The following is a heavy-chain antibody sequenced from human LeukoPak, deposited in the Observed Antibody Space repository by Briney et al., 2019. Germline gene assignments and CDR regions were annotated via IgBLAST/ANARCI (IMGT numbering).Heavy chain of an antibody. D-gene: IGHD3-10*02. V-gene: IGHV3-23*01. CDR1: GFTFSSYA. CDR3: AKLFGEFYYYYYGMDV. J-gene: IGHJ6*02. CDR2: ISGSGGST. Sequence: PGGSLRLSCAASGFTFSSYAMHWVRQAPGKGLEWVSAISGSGGSTYYADSVKGRFTISRDNSKNTLYLQMNSLRAEDTAVYYCAKLFGEFYYYYYGMDVWGQGTTVTVSS.